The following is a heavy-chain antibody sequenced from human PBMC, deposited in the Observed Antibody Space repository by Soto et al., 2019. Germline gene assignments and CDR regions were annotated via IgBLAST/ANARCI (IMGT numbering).Heavy chain of an antibody. CDR2: ISGSGDYT. J-gene: IGHJ4*02. CDR3: AREVIADYFDY. V-gene: IGHV3-23*01. CDR1: GVTFRNNG. D-gene: IGHD1-26*01. Sequence: GGSLRLSCAASGVTFRNNGMDWVRQTPGKGLEWVSGISGSGDYTYFADSVKGRFTISRDNSKNMLYLHMNNVRAEDTAVYFCAREVIADYFDYWGQGTLVTVSS.